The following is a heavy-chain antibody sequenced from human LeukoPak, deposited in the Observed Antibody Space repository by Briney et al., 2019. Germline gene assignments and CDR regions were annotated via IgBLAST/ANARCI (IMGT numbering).Heavy chain of an antibody. CDR3: ARRVSYPLVVVPAAIPHDAFDI. Sequence: GGSLRLSCAASGFTFTTYAMTWVRQAPGKGLEWVSAISNSGGNTYYADSVKGRFTISRDNSKNTLYLQMNSLRAEDTAVYYCARRVSYPLVVVPAAIPHDAFDIWGQGTMVTVSS. J-gene: IGHJ3*02. V-gene: IGHV3-23*01. CDR2: ISNSGGNT. CDR1: GFTFTTYA. D-gene: IGHD2-2*01.